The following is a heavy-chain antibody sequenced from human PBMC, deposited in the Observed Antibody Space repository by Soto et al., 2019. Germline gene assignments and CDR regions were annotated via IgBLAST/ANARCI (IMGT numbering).Heavy chain of an antibody. Sequence: SVKVSCKASGYTFTGYYIHWVRQAPGQGLEWMGWINPNSGDAKYAQKFQGRVTMTRDTSTAYMELSTLRSDDTAVYYCARSLSTIGARPDYWGQGTLVTVSS. CDR2: INPNSGDA. CDR3: ARSLSTIGARPDY. V-gene: IGHV1-2*02. D-gene: IGHD6-6*01. CDR1: GYTFTGYY. J-gene: IGHJ4*02.